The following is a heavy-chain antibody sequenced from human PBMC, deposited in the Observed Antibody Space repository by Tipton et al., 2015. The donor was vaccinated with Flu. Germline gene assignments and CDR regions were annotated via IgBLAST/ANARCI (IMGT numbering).Heavy chain of an antibody. J-gene: IGHJ5*01. Sequence: TLSRTCSVSGDSIGSRYYWGWIRQPPGTGLEWIGNIHRGGNAYYDLSLTCRVTMSVDTSKNQFSLKLSSVTASDTAVYFCARRDYSNYVSEPRNGLDSWGPGILVTVSS. CDR3: ARRDYSNYVSEPRNGLDS. D-gene: IGHD4-11*01. CDR1: GDSIGSRYY. CDR2: IHRGGNA. V-gene: IGHV4-38-2*01.